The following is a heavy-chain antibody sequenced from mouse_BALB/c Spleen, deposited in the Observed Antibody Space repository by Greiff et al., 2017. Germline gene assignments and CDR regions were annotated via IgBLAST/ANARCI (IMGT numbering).Heavy chain of an antibody. CDR3: ARNLHYYGSPSSY. V-gene: IGHV2-2*02. J-gene: IGHJ3*01. D-gene: IGHD1-2*01. CDR2: IWSGGST. Sequence: VQGVESGPGLVQPSQSLSITCTVSGFSLTSYGVHWVRQSPGKGLEWLGVIWSGGSTDYNAAFISRLSISKDNSKSQVFFKMNSLQANDTAIYYCARNLHYYGSPSSYWGQGTLVTVSA. CDR1: GFSLTSYG.